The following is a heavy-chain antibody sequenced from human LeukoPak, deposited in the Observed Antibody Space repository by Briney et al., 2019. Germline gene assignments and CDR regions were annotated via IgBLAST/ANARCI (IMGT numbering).Heavy chain of an antibody. V-gene: IGHV3-23*01. J-gene: IGHJ4*02. CDR3: ARGVYWSLDY. CDR1: GFIFNTNG. D-gene: IGHD1-1*01. CDR2: IACGDEST. Sequence: GGSLRLSCAISGFIFNTNGMNWVRQSPGKGLEWLATIACGDESTHYTDSVKGRFAISRDNSKNTMFLHMNSLRVEDTAVYYCARGVYWSLDYWGQGTPVTVSS.